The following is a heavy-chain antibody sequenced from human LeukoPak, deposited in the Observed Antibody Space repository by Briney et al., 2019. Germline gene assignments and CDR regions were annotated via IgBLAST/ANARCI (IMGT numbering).Heavy chain of an antibody. Sequence: SEALSLTCTVSGGSISSSSYYWGWIRQPPGKGLEWIGSIYYSGSTYYNPSLKSRVTISVDTSKNQFSLKLSSVTAADTAVYYCARGDPVRYFDWLFFDYWGQGTLVTVSS. V-gene: IGHV4-39*07. D-gene: IGHD3-9*01. J-gene: IGHJ4*02. CDR1: GGSISSSSYY. CDR3: ARGDPVRYFDWLFFDY. CDR2: IYYSGST.